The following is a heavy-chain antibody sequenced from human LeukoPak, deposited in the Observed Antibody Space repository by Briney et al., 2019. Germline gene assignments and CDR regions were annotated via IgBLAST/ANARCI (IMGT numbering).Heavy chain of an antibody. V-gene: IGHV3-23*01. CDR2: ISGSGGST. CDR3: AKDRASLGFGYYFDY. Sequence: GGSLRLSCAASGFTFSSYAMSWVRQAPGKGLEWVSAISGSGGSTYCADSVKGRFTISRDNSKNTLYLQMNSLRAEDTAVYYCAKDRASLGFGYYFDYWGQGTLVIVSS. J-gene: IGHJ4*02. D-gene: IGHD3-10*01. CDR1: GFTFSSYA.